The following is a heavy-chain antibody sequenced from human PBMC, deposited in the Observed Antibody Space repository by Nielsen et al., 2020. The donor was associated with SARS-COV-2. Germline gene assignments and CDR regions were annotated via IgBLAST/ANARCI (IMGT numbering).Heavy chain of an antibody. CDR2: IWYDGSNK. CDR1: GFTFCSYG. CDR3: ARVFTVVPAAPLDY. D-gene: IGHD2-2*01. Sequence: GGSLRLSCAASGFTFCSYGMHWVRQAPGKGLEWVAVIWYDGSNKYYGDSVKGRFTISRDNSKNTLYLQMNSLRAEDTAVYYCARVFTVVPAAPLDYWGQGSLVTVSS. J-gene: IGHJ4*02. V-gene: IGHV3-33*08.